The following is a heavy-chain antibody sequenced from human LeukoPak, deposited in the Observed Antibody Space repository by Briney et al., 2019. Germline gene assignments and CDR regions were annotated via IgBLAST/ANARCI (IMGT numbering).Heavy chain of an antibody. J-gene: IGHJ4*02. CDR3: ARQLTGTIGY. CDR2: IYPGGDSDT. V-gene: IGHV5-51*01. Sequence: GESLKISCKGSGYGFTSYWIAWVRQMPGKGLEWMGIIYPGGDSDTRYSPSFQGQVTISADKSISTAYLQWSSLEASDTAMYYCARQLTGTIGYWGQGTLVTVSS. CDR1: GYGFTSYW. D-gene: IGHD1-7*01.